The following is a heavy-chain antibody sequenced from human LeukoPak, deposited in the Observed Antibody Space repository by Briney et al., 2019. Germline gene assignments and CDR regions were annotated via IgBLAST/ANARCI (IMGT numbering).Heavy chain of an antibody. V-gene: IGHV1-46*01. J-gene: IGHJ3*02. CDR2: INPSDGDT. Sequence: GASVKVSCKASGYTSTSYNMQWVRQAPGQGLEWMGIINPSDGDTGYAQKFQGRVTMTRDTSTSTVYMELSSLRSEDTAVYYCAREKIHVFDIWGQGTMVTVSS. CDR1: GYTSTSYN. CDR3: AREKIHVFDI.